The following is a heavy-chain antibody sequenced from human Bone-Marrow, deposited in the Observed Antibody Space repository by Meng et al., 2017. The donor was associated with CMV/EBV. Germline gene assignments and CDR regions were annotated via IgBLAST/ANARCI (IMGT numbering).Heavy chain of an antibody. J-gene: IGHJ4*02. CDR2: ISSSSSYI. CDR1: GFTFSSYS. CDR3: ARDLTGELYYFDY. D-gene: IGHD7-27*01. V-gene: IGHV3-21*01. Sequence: GESLKISCAASGFTFSSYSMNWVRQAPGTGLEWVSSISSSSSYIYYADSVKGRFTISRDNAKNSLYLQMNSLRAEDTAVYYCARDLTGELYYFDYWGQGTLVTVSS.